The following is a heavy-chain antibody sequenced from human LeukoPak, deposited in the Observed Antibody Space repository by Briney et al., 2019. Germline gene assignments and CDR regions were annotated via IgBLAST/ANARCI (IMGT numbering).Heavy chain of an antibody. CDR2: MSEIGTN. V-gene: IGHV4-59*08. D-gene: IGHD2-8*02. Sequence: PSETESLTCTVSGVSMSIYYWRWLRQPPGKGLEWIAYMSEIGTNNHNPPLKSRVPISLETSKKHFSLKMRSVTAADTAVYYCAGHHPRNTVDFWGQGTLVTVSS. CDR3: AGHHPRNTVDF. J-gene: IGHJ4*02. CDR1: GVSMSIYY.